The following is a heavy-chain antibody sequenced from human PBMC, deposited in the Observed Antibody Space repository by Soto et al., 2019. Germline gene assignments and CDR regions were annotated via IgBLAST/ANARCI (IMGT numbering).Heavy chain of an antibody. CDR3: ARLEWWSTYYYYMDV. V-gene: IGHV1-18*01. Sequence: GASVKVSCKASGGTFSSYAISWVRQAPGQGLEWMGGISAYNGNTNYAQKLQGRVTMTTDTSTSTAYMELRSLRSDDTAVYYCARLEWWSTYYYYMDVWGKGTTVTVSS. CDR2: ISAYNGNT. J-gene: IGHJ6*03. D-gene: IGHD2-15*01. CDR1: GGTFSSYA.